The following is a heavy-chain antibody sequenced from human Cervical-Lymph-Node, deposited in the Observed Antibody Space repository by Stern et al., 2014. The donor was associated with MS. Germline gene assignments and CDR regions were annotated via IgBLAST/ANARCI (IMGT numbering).Heavy chain of an antibody. V-gene: IGHV1-58*02. CDR3: VASLVPATFRSYYGMDV. J-gene: IGHJ6*02. Sequence: VHLVQSGPEVKKPGTSIKVSCKASGFTSTMSAMQWVRQPRGQRPEWIGWIVVASGNTVYAQKFQERVTISTDMSTGTPYMELRSLRSEDTAVYYCVASLVPATFRSYYGMDVWGQGTTVTVSS. CDR1: GFTSTMSA. CDR2: IVVASGNT. D-gene: IGHD3-10*01.